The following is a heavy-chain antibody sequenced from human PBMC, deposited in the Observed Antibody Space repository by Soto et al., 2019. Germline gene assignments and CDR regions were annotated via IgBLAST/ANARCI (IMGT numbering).Heavy chain of an antibody. J-gene: IGHJ4*02. CDR1: GGSISSGGYY. Sequence: TLSLTCTVSGGSISSGGYYWSWIRQHPGKGLEWIGYIYYSGSTYYNPSLKSRVTISVDKSKNQFSLKLSSVTAADTAVYYCARDRYGDYVFDYWGQGTLVTVSS. D-gene: IGHD4-17*01. V-gene: IGHV4-31*03. CDR2: IYYSGST. CDR3: ARDRYGDYVFDY.